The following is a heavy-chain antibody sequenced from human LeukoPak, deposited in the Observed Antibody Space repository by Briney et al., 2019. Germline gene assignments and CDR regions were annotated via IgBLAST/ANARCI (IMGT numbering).Heavy chain of an antibody. J-gene: IGHJ4*02. D-gene: IGHD3-10*01. Sequence: GGSLRLSCTASGFTFSDYYMDWVRQAPGKGLEWVSFIYSGGSTYYADSVKGRFTISRDNSRNTLYLQMNSLRAEDTAVYYCAREDYGSGSSHYWGQGTLVTVSS. CDR3: AREDYGSGSSHY. CDR2: IYSGGST. V-gene: IGHV3-53*01. CDR1: GFTFSDYY.